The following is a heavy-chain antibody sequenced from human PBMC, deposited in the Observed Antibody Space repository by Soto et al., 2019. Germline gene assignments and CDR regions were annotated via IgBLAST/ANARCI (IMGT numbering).Heavy chain of an antibody. CDR2: FNPSDSYT. J-gene: IGHJ6*02. Sequence: GESLKISCQGSGYSFANYWISWVRQMPGKGLDWMGGFNPSDSYTDYNPSFQGHVTISADKSISTAYVQWSSLKASDTAMYFCARHPYIGGLNVWGQGTAVTVSS. CDR3: ARHPYIGGLNV. D-gene: IGHD2-15*01. CDR1: GYSFANYW. V-gene: IGHV5-10-1*01.